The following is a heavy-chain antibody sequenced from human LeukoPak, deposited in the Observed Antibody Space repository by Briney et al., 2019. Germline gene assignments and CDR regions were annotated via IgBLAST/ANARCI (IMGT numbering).Heavy chain of an antibody. J-gene: IGHJ5*02. V-gene: IGHV4-4*09. CDR2: IYTSGST. Sequence: SETLSLTCTVSGGSISSYYWSWIRQPPGKGLEWIGYIYTSGSTNYNPSLKSRVTISVDTSKNQFSLKLSSVTAADTAVYYCARMNYYGSGSYYNWFDPWGQGTLVTVSS. D-gene: IGHD3-10*01. CDR3: ARMNYYGSGSYYNWFDP. CDR1: GGSISSYY.